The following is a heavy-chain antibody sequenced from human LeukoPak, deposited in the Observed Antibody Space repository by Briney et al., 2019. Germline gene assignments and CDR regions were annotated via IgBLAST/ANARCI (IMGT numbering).Heavy chain of an antibody. D-gene: IGHD5-12*01. CDR1: GGSISSYY. CDR2: IYYSGST. CDR3: ARHEGGYTWYLGL. Sequence: SETLSLTCTVSGGSISSYYWSWIRQPPGKGLEWIGYIYYSGSTNYNPSLKSRVTISVDTSKNQFSLRLSSVTAADTAVYYCARHEGGYTWYLGLWGRGTLVTVSS. J-gene: IGHJ2*01. V-gene: IGHV4-59*08.